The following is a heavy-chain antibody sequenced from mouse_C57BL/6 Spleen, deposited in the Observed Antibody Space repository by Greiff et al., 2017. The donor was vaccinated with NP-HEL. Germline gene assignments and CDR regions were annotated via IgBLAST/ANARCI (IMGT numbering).Heavy chain of an antibody. V-gene: IGHV2-9-1*01. J-gene: IGHJ4*01. CDR1: GFSLTSYA. CDR3: ASSYYYGSSYPYYAMDY. CDR2: IWTGGGT. Sequence: VMLVESGPGLVAPSQSLSITCTVSGFSLTSYAISWVRQPPGKGLEWLGVIWTGGGTNYNSALKSRLSISKDNSKSQVFLKMNSLQTDDTARYYCASSYYYGSSYPYYAMDYWGQGTSVTVSS. D-gene: IGHD1-1*01.